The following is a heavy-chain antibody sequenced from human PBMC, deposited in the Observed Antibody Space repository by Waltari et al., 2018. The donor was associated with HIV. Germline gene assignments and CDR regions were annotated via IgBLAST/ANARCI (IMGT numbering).Heavy chain of an antibody. CDR2: IKQDGGET. CDR1: GFTFSNYW. J-gene: IGHJ6*02. V-gene: IGHV3-7*01. Sequence: EVQLVESGGDLVQPGGSLRLSCAASGFTFSNYWMTWVRQAPGKGLEWVANIKQDGGETYYVDSVKGRFTISRDNAKNSLYLQMSSLTADDTGVYYCARDNPTNHYSPLDVWGRGTTVTVSS. CDR3: ARDNPTNHYSPLDV. D-gene: IGHD2-15*01.